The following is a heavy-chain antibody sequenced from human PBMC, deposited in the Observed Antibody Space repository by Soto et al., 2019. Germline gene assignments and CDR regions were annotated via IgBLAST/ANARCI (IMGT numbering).Heavy chain of an antibody. CDR3: AKDGNEDSSGWYAPSLDY. V-gene: IGHV3-30*18. CDR1: GFTFSNYG. CDR2: ISYDGSNK. D-gene: IGHD6-19*01. J-gene: IGHJ4*02. Sequence: QVQLVESGGGVVQPGRSLRLSCAASGFTFSNYGMHWVRQAPGKGLEWVAVISYDGSNKYYADFVKGRFAISRDNSKNTLYLQMNSLRAEDTAVYYCAKDGNEDSSGWYAPSLDYWGQGTLVTVSS.